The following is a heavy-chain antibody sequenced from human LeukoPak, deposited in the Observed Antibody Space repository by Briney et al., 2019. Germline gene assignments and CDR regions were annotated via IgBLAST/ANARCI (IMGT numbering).Heavy chain of an antibody. V-gene: IGHV4-39*07. CDR3: ARVSCSGGSCYPVTYYYYYYMDV. CDR1: GGSISSRNYY. Sequence: SETLSLTCTVSGGSISSRNYYWAWIRQPPGKGLEWIGNVYFSGNTYYNPSLKSRVTISVDTSKNQFSLKLSSVTAADTAVYYCARVSCSGGSCYPVTYYYYYYMDVWGKGTTVTVSS. CDR2: VYFSGNT. J-gene: IGHJ6*03. D-gene: IGHD2-15*01.